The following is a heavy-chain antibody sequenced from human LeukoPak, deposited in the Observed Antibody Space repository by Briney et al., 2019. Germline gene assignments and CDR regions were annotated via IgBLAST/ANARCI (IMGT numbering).Heavy chain of an antibody. CDR3: ARGGLNAVTFFDY. J-gene: IGHJ4*02. CDR1: GFTFSSYS. Sequence: GGSLRLSCAASGFTFSSYSMNWVRQAPGKGLEWVSSISSSSSYIYYADSVKGRFTISRDNAKNSLYLQMNSLRAEDTAVYYCARGGLNAVTFFDYWGQGTLVTVSP. D-gene: IGHD6-19*01. V-gene: IGHV3-21*01. CDR2: ISSSSSYI.